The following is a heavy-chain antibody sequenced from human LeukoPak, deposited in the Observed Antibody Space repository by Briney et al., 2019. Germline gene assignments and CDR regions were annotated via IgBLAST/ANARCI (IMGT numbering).Heavy chain of an antibody. V-gene: IGHV3-23*01. CDR3: AKAVGSMVTGGGYIDS. Sequence: AGGSLRLSCAASGFAFSNYAMSWVRQARGKGLEWVSSLSGGGDSRYYADSVMGRFTISRDNSKHTLYLQMTSLRADDTAFYYSAKAVGSMVTGGGYIDSWGQGTLVTVSS. D-gene: IGHD3-10*01. J-gene: IGHJ4*02. CDR1: GFAFSNYA. CDR2: LSGGGDSR.